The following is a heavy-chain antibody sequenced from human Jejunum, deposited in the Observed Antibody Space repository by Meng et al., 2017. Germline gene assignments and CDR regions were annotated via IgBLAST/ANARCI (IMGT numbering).Heavy chain of an antibody. J-gene: IGHJ4*02. V-gene: IGHV4-39*01. CDR2: MYYSGGT. CDR3: ARSFWNYYYIDY. Sequence: QLQLQESGPGLVKPSEPLSLTCTVSGDSISSSSYYWGWIRQPPGKGLEWIGSMYYSGGTYYNPSLKSRVTISVDASKNQFSLKLSSVTAADTAVYYCARSFWNYYYIDYWGQGALVTVSS. CDR1: GDSISSSSYY. D-gene: IGHD3-3*01.